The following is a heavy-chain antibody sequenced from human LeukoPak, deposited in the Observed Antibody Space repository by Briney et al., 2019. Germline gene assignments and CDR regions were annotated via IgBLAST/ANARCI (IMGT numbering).Heavy chain of an antibody. J-gene: IGHJ3*01. V-gene: IGHV4-31*03. CDR3: GEIRGGDYNDVFDL. CDR1: GGSISSGGYY. CDR2: IYYSGST. Sequence: PSQTLSLTCTVSGGSISSGGYYWSWIRQHPGKGLEWIGYIYYSGSTYYNPSLKSRVTISVDTSKNQFSLKLSSVTAADTAVYYFGEIRGGDYNDVFDLWGQGTLVTVSS. D-gene: IGHD4-17*01.